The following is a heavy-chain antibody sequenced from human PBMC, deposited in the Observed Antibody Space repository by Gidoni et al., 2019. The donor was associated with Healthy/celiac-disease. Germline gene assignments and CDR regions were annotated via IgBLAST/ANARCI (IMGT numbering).Heavy chain of an antibody. D-gene: IGHD2-2*01. Sequence: EVQLLESGGGLVQPGGSLRLPCAASGFPFIAYAMSWVRQAPGKGLEWVSAISGSGGSTYYADSVKGRFTISRDNSKNTLYLQMNSLRAEDTAVYYCAKTLIVVVPAATGMDVWGQGTTVTVSS. J-gene: IGHJ6*02. CDR3: AKTLIVVVPAATGMDV. V-gene: IGHV3-23*01. CDR2: ISGSGGST. CDR1: GFPFIAYA.